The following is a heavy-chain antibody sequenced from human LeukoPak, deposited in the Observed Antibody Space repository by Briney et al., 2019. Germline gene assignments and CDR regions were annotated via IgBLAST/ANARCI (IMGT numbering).Heavy chain of an antibody. CDR2: ISGNSGSI. D-gene: IGHD3-10*01. CDR1: GFTFDDYA. CDR3: AKGLWFGELLSPFDY. J-gene: IGHJ4*02. Sequence: GGSLRLSCAASGFTFDDYAMHWVRQAPGKGLEWVSGISGNSGSIGYADSVKGRFTISRDNAKNSLYLQMNSLRAEDTALYYCAKGLWFGELLSPFDYWGQGTLVTVSS. V-gene: IGHV3-9*01.